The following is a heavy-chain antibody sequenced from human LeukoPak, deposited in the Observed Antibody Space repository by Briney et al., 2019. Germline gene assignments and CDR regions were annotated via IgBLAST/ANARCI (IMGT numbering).Heavy chain of an antibody. Sequence: PGGSLRLSCAASGFTFTTYWMSWVRQAPGKGLEWVANIRQDGIEKHYVDSVKGRFTISRDIAKNSVYLQMNSLRAEDAAVYYCGRAMDVWGQGTTVTVSS. V-gene: IGHV3-7*03. CDR1: GFTFTTYW. CDR3: GRAMDV. J-gene: IGHJ6*02. CDR2: IRQDGIEK.